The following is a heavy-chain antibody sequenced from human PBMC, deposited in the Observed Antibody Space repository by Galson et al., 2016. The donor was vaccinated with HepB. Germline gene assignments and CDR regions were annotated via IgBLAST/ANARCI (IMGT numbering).Heavy chain of an antibody. D-gene: IGHD1-20*01. V-gene: IGHV5-51*01. CDR3: ARLLYNCNERGTEGYGMDV. Sequence: QSGAEVKKAGESLKISCKASGYSFPYYWIGWVRQKPGKGLEWMGIIYPGDSEIRYSPSFQGQVTISADKSISTAYLQWSSLKASDTAMYYCARLLYNCNERGTEGYGMDVWGQGTAVTVSS. CDR1: GYSFPYYW. CDR2: IYPGDSEI. J-gene: IGHJ6*02.